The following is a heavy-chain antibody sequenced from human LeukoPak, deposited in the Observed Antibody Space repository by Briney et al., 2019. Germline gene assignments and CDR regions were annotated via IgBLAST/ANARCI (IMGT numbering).Heavy chain of an antibody. Sequence: PSETLSLTCAVSGGSISSDSWGWIRQPPGKGLEWIGHIYYSGSTTYNPSLKSRVTISVDTSKNQFSLKLSSVTAADTAVYYCARLLLWFEPDYWGQGTLVTVSS. J-gene: IGHJ4*02. CDR1: GGSISSDS. V-gene: IGHV4-59*12. CDR2: IYYSGST. D-gene: IGHD3-10*01. CDR3: ARLLLWFEPDY.